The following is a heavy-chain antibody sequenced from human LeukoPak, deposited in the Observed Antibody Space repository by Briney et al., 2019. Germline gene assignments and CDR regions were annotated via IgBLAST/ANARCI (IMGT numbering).Heavy chain of an antibody. D-gene: IGHD6-13*01. J-gene: IGHJ5*02. CDR3: ARSRIAAAGRFGWFDP. CDR1: GGSISSYY. V-gene: IGHV4-59*01. Sequence: SEILSLTCTVSGGSISSYYWSWIRQPPGKGLEWIGYIYYSGSTNYNPSLKSRVTISVDTSKNQFSLKLSSVTAADTAVYYCARSRIAAAGRFGWFDPWGQGTLVTVSS. CDR2: IYYSGST.